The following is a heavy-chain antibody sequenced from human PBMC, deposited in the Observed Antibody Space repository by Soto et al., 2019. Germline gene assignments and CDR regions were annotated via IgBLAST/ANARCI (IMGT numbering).Heavy chain of an antibody. CDR1: GGSISSYY. V-gene: IGHV4-59*01. CDR3: ARHRSPSSWFDY. J-gene: IGHJ4*02. D-gene: IGHD6-13*01. Sequence: PSETLSLTCTVSGGSISSYYWSWIRQPPGKGLEWIGYIYYSGSTNYNPSLKSRVTMSVDTSKNQFSLKLSSVTAADTAVYYCARHRSPSSWFDYWGQGTLVTVSS. CDR2: IYYSGST.